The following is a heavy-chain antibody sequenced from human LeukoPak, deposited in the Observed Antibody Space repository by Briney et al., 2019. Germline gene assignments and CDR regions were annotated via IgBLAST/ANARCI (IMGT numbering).Heavy chain of an antibody. J-gene: IGHJ4*02. CDR2: IYYSGST. D-gene: IGHD2-2*01. CDR1: GGSISSSSYY. V-gene: IGHV4-39*07. CDR3: ARVGVPQVGPFDY. Sequence: PSETLSLTCTVSGGSISSSSYYWGWIRQPPGKGLEWIGSIYYSGSTYYNPSHKSRVTISVDTSKNQFSLKLSSVTAADTAVYYCARVGVPQVGPFDYWGQGTLVTVSS.